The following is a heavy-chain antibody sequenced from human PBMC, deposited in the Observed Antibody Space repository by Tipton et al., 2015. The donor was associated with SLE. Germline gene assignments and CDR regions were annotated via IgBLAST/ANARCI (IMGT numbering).Heavy chain of an antibody. CDR1: GGSISCYY. CDR2: IYTNENT. V-gene: IGHV4-4*07. D-gene: IGHD5-18*01. J-gene: IGHJ5*02. CDR3: ARLHGYSYGLNWFDP. Sequence: TLSLTCTVSGGSISCYYWSWIRQPAGGGLEWIGRIYTNENTNYNPSLKSRVTMSVDTSKNQFSLRLTSVIAADTAVYYCARLHGYSYGLNWFDPWGQGTLISVSS.